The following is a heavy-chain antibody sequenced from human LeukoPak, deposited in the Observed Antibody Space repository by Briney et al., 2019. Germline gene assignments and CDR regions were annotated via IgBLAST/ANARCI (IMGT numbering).Heavy chain of an antibody. CDR1: GYTFTGYY. CDR2: INPNSGDT. CDR3: ARCLGYCSRGSCYSLAYYYYGMDV. D-gene: IGHD2-15*01. Sequence: ASVKVSCKASGYTFTGYYIHWVRQAPGHGLEWMGWINPNSGDTNYAQKFQGRVTMTRDTSISTAYMELGRLRSDDTAVYYCARCLGYCSRGSCYSLAYYYYGMDVWGQGTTVTVSS. V-gene: IGHV1-2*02. J-gene: IGHJ6*02.